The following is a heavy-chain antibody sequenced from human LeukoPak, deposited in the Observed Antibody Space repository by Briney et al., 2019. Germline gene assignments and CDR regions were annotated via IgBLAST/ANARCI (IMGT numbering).Heavy chain of an antibody. Sequence: PGGSLRLSCAASGFTFSNYWMHWVRQAPGKGLVWASRIDTDDSSTAYADSVKGRFTISRDNAQNTLYLLMNSLRAEDTAVYYCARDGGYSYGAALDYWGQGALVTVSS. V-gene: IGHV3-74*01. J-gene: IGHJ4*02. CDR2: IDTDDSST. D-gene: IGHD5-18*01. CDR3: ARDGGYSYGAALDY. CDR1: GFTFSNYW.